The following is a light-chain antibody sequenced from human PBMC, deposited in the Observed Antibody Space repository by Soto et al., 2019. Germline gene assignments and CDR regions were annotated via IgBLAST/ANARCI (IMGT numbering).Light chain of an antibody. V-gene: IGKV3-15*01. CDR1: RSVSIH. Sequence: ATVPVCLGEGATLSCRARRSVSIHLAWYQQKPGQAPRLLSYGTCASATGIAARFRGSGTGTEFICTVGSLQGDGFPAYQFKQYNNGCPQTFSPGTKVHIK. J-gene: IGKJ1*01. CDR3: KQYNNGCPQT. CDR2: GTC.